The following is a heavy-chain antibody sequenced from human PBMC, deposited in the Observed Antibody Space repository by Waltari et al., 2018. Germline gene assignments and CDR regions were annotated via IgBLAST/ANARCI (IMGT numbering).Heavy chain of an antibody. D-gene: IGHD6-19*01. CDR1: GFTFDDYA. V-gene: IGHV3-9*03. Sequence: EVQLVESGGGLVQPGRPLRLSCAASGFTFDDYAIHWVRQAPGKGLAWVSGISWNSGSIGYADSVKGRFTISRDNAKNSLYLQMNSLRAEDMALYYCAKAPKYSSGWYYFDYWGQGTLVTVSS. CDR2: ISWNSGSI. J-gene: IGHJ4*02. CDR3: AKAPKYSSGWYYFDY.